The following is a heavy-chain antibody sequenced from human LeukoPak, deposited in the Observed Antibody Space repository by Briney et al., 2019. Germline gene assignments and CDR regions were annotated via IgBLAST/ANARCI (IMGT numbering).Heavy chain of an antibody. V-gene: IGHV3-30*18. D-gene: IGHD6-13*01. CDR3: AKATRPGPLVDWFDP. J-gene: IGHJ5*02. CDR2: ISYDGSNK. CDR1: GFTFSSYG. Sequence: GGSLRLSCAASGFTFSSYGMHWVRQAPGKGLEWVAVISYDGSNKYYADSAKGRFTISRDNSKNMLYLQMNSLRAEDTAVYYCAKATRPGPLVDWFDPWGQGTLVTVSS.